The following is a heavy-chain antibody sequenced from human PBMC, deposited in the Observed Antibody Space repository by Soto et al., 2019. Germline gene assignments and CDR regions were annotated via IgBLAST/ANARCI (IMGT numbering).Heavy chain of an antibody. CDR1: GFTFSSYS. Sequence: GGSLRLSCAASGFTFSSYSMNWVRQAPGKGLEWVSYISSSSSTIYYADSVKGRFTISRDNAKNSLYLQMNSLRAEDTAVYYCASTRASSSSFDYYYYMDVWGKGTTVTVSS. D-gene: IGHD6-6*01. V-gene: IGHV3-48*01. CDR2: ISSSSSTI. J-gene: IGHJ6*03. CDR3: ASTRASSSSFDYYYYMDV.